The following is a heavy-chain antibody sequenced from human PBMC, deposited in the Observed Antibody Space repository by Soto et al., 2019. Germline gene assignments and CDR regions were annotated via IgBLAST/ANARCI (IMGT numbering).Heavy chain of an antibody. CDR2: ISFDGTKK. CDR1: GFTFNIYA. V-gene: IGHV3-30-3*01. J-gene: IGHJ6*02. D-gene: IGHD4-17*01. Sequence: GGSLRLSCAASGFTFNIYALHWVRQAPGKGLEWVAVISFDGTKKYYSDSVKGRFTISRDNLKNTLYLQMNNLRVEDAALYFCAREDDYGYRYINYGLDVWGQGTPVTVSS. CDR3: AREDDYGYRYINYGLDV.